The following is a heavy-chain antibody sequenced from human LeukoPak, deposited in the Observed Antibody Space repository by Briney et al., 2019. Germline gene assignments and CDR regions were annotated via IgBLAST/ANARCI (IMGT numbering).Heavy chain of an antibody. CDR2: ISGSGGST. CDR3: AKDRGYAVVPAAGIDY. V-gene: IGHV3-23*01. J-gene: IGHJ4*02. Sequence: PGGSLRLSCAASGFTLSSYAMSWVRQAPGKGLEWVSAISGSGGSTYYADSVKGRFTISRDNSKNTLYLQMNSLRAEDTAVYYCAKDRGYAVVPAAGIDYWGQGTLVTVSS. CDR1: GFTLSSYA. D-gene: IGHD2-2*01.